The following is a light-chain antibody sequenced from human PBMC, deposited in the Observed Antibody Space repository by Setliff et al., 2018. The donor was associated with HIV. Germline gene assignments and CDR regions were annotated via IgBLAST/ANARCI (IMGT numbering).Light chain of an antibody. CDR3: SSYAGSNNV. J-gene: IGLJ1*01. CDR1: SSDVGGYNY. V-gene: IGLV2-8*01. CDR2: DVS. Sequence: QSVLAQHPSASGSPGQAVTISCIGTSSDVGGYNYVSWYQDHTGKAPKLMIYDVSKRPSGVPDRFSGSKSGNTASLTVSGLQAEDEADYYCSSYAGSNNVFGTGTKVTVL.